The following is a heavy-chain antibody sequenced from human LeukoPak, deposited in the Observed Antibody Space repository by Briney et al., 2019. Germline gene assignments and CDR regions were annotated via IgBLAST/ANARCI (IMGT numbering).Heavy chain of an antibody. Sequence: PGGSPRLSCAASGFTFSSYSMNWVRQAPGKGLEWVSYISSSGSTIYYADSVKGRFTISRDNAKNSLYLQMNSLRAEDTAVYYCARGKSGYLDYWGQGTLVTVSS. CDR3: ARGKSGYLDY. CDR2: ISSSGSTI. D-gene: IGHD3-3*01. J-gene: IGHJ4*02. CDR1: GFTFSSYS. V-gene: IGHV3-48*04.